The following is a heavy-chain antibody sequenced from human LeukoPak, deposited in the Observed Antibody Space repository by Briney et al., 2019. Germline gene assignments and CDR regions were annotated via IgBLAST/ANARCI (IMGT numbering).Heavy chain of an antibody. CDR1: GFTFSSYW. J-gene: IGHJ4*02. Sequence: GGSLRLSCAASGFTFSSYWMHWVRQVPGKGLVWVSHINSDDSSTTYADSVKGRFTISRDNAKSTLHLQMNSLRAEDTAVYYCARGNWDSSGYTDGFFDYWGQGTLVTVSS. V-gene: IGHV3-74*01. CDR3: ARGNWDSSGYTDGFFDY. D-gene: IGHD3-22*01. CDR2: INSDDSST.